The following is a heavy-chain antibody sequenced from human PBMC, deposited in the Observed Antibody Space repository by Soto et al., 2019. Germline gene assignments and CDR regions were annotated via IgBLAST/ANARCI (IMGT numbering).Heavy chain of an antibody. CDR2: ISGSGSST. CDR1: GFTFSTYA. J-gene: IGHJ4*02. V-gene: IGHV3-23*01. D-gene: IGHD6-13*01. CDR3: AKDVVRSSSRDGY. Sequence: PGGSLRLSCAASGFTFSTYAMSWVRQAPGKGLEWVSAISGSGSSTYYADSVKGRFTISRDNSKNTLYLQMNSLRAEDTAVYYCAKDVVRSSSRDGYWGQGTLVTVSS.